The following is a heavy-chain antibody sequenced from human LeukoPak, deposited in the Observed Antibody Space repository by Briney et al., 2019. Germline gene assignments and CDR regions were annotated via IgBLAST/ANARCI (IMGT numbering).Heavy chain of an antibody. V-gene: IGHV3-21*06. CDR2: ISSRSSYI. Sequence: GGSLRLSCIASGITFSEYSMTWVRQAPGKGLEWVSSISSRSSYIHYADSLKGRFTTSRDNAENSLYLQMNSLRAEDTAVYYCARLLIVVEPTAPFSTSYYMDVWGKGTTVTVSS. CDR1: GITFSEYS. D-gene: IGHD2-15*01. CDR3: ARLLIVVEPTAPFSTSYYMDV. J-gene: IGHJ6*03.